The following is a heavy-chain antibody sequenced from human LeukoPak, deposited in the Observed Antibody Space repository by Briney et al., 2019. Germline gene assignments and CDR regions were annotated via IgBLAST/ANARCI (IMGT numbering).Heavy chain of an antibody. V-gene: IGHV1-2*02. CDR2: IKSNSGGT. CDR3: ARVFILERRSGAFDI. D-gene: IGHD1-1*01. CDR1: GYSFIGYY. Sequence: ASVKVSCKASGYSFIGYYMHWVRQAPGQGLEWMGWIKSNSGGTNYAQKFQGRVTMTRDTSISTAYMELSRLRSDDTAVYYCARVFILERRSGAFDIWGQGTMVTVSS. J-gene: IGHJ3*02.